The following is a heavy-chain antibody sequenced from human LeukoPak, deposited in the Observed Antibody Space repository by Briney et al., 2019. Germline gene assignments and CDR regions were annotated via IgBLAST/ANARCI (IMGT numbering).Heavy chain of an antibody. J-gene: IGHJ6*03. CDR1: GLTFNNYA. CDR2: ISGRGASK. V-gene: IGHV3-23*01. Sequence: GGSLRLSCAVSGLTFNNYAMSWVRQAPGKGLEWVSGISGRGASKYYADSVKGRFTISRDNSKNTLYLQMNSLRAEDTAVYYCAKGVGYYYYMDVWGKGTTVTVSS. CDR3: AKGVGYYYYMDV.